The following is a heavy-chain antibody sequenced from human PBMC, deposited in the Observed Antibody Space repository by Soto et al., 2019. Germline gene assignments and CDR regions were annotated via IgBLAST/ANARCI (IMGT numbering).Heavy chain of an antibody. CDR1: GGSISSSNW. Sequence: QVQLQESGPGLVKPSGTLSLTCAVSGGSISSSNWWSWVRQPPGKGLEWIGEIYHSGSTNYNPSLKSRVTISVDKSKNQFSLKLSSVTAADTAVYYCARAGNTIFGVVQGGWFAPWGQGTLVTVSS. V-gene: IGHV4-4*02. J-gene: IGHJ5*02. CDR3: ARAGNTIFGVVQGGWFAP. CDR2: IYHSGST. D-gene: IGHD3-3*01.